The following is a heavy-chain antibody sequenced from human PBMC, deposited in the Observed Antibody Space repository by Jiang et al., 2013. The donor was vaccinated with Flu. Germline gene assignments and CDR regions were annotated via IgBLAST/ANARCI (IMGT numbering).Heavy chain of an antibody. J-gene: IGHJ6*02. V-gene: IGHV4-31*02. CDR2: IYYSGST. D-gene: IGHD2-2*01. CDR3: ARDGRCSSTSCWYGMDV. Sequence: KGLEWIGYIYYSGSTYYNPSLKSRVTISVDTSKNQFSLKLSSVTAADTAVYYCARDGRCSSTSCWYGMDVWGQGTTVTVSS.